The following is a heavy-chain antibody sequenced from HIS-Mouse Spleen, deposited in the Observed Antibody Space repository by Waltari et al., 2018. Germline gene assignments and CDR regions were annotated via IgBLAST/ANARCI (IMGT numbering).Heavy chain of an antibody. J-gene: IGHJ4*02. V-gene: IGHV4-39*07. CDR2: IYYSGGT. Sequence: QLQLQESGPGLVKPSETLSLTCTVSGGSISSSSYYWGWIRQPPGKGLEWIGSIYYSGGTYYHPALKSRVTISVDTSKNQFSLKLSSVTAADTAVYYCARGGYSYGYYWGQGTLVTVSS. D-gene: IGHD5-18*01. CDR1: GGSISSSSYY. CDR3: ARGGYSYGYY.